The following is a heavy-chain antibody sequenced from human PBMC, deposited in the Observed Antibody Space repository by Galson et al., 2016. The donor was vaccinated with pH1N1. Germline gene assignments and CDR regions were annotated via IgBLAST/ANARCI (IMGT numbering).Heavy chain of an antibody. CDR3: ARCSDADSSDNALEI. CDR1: GYSFSNYW. D-gene: IGHD2-15*01. CDR2: IDPSDSYT. J-gene: IGHJ3*02. V-gene: IGHV5-10-1*01. Sequence: QSGAEVKQPGESLKISCKASGYSFSNYWIAWVRQMPGKGLEWMGRIDPSDSYTNYSPSFQGHVTISADKSISTAYLQWSSLKASDTAMYYCARCSDADSSDNALEIWGQGTMVPVSS.